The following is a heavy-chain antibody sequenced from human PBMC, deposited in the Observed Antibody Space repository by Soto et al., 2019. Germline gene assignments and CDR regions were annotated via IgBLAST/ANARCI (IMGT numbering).Heavy chain of an antibody. Sequence: EVQLVESGGGLIQPGGSLRLSCAASGLAVSNNYMTWVRQAPGRGLEWVSLLYTDGTTYYGDSVKGRFTISRDNSKNTLYLNMRSLTVEDAAIYYCATVWSTLTGWLESWGQGTLVTVSS. CDR1: GLAVSNNY. D-gene: IGHD4-17*01. CDR3: ATVWSTLTGWLES. V-gene: IGHV3-53*01. CDR2: LYTDGTT. J-gene: IGHJ5*02.